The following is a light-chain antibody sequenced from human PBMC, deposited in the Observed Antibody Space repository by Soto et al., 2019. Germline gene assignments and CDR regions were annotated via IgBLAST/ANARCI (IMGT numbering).Light chain of an antibody. V-gene: IGLV3-1*01. CDR1: KLGDKY. CDR2: QDS. Sequence: SSELTQPPSVSVSPGQTASITCSGDKLGDKYACWYQQKPGQSPVLVIYQDSKRPSGIPERFSGSNSGNTATLTISGTQAMEEADYYCQTWDGSTVVFGGGTKLTVL. J-gene: IGLJ2*01. CDR3: QTWDGSTVV.